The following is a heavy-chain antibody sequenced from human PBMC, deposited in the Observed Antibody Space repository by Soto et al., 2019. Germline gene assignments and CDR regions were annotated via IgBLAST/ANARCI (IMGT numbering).Heavy chain of an antibody. CDR3: ARGVRAETYYNAFDY. CDR2: ISHNDEPKI. V-gene: IGHV3-30-3*01. J-gene: IGHJ4*01. CDR1: GFSFKNYA. D-gene: IGHD3-10*01. Sequence: QVQLVESGGGVVQPGSSLRLSCAASGFSFKNYAFHWVRQAPGKGLEWVALISHNDEPKIFYADSVQGRFTISRDNFKISVYLQMNSLRDEDTAVYQCARGVRAETYYNAFDYWGQGTQVTVSS.